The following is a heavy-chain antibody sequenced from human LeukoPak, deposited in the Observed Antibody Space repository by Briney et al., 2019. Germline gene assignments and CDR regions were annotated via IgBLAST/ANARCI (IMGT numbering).Heavy chain of an antibody. V-gene: IGHV4-38-2*02. D-gene: IGHD3-9*01. J-gene: IGHJ3*02. Sequence: SETLSLTCTVSGYSISSGYYWGWTRQPPGKGLEWIGSIYHSGSTYYNPSLKSRVTISVDTSKNQFSLKLSSVTAADTAVYYCARRYFDWLYPKGAFDIWGQGTMVTVSS. CDR1: GYSISSGYY. CDR2: IYHSGST. CDR3: ARRYFDWLYPKGAFDI.